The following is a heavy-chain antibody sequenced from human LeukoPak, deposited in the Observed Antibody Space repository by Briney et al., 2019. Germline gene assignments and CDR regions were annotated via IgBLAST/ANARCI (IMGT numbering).Heavy chain of an antibody. J-gene: IGHJ3*02. V-gene: IGHV4-59*01. D-gene: IGHD6-6*01. CDR1: GESISGFY. Sequence: PSETLSLTCTVSGESISGFYWTWIRQPRGKGLEWIGYICYSGSTNYNPSLKSRVTISVDTSKNQFSLKLSSVTAADTAVYYCARELPRSIAARPHAFDIWGQGTMVTVSS. CDR3: ARELPRSIAARPHAFDI. CDR2: ICYSGST.